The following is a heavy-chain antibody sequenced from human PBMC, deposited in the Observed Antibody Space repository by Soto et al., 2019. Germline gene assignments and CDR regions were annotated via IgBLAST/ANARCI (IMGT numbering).Heavy chain of an antibody. CDR2: IWYDGSNK. CDR3: AKDRGSSGWYGMAV. V-gene: IGHV3-33*06. J-gene: IGHJ6*02. D-gene: IGHD6-19*01. Sequence: QVQLVESGGGVVQPGRSLRLSCAASGFTFSSYGMHWVRQAPGKGLEWVAVIWYDGSNKYYADSVKGRFTISRDNSKNTLYLQMNSLRAEDTAVYYCAKDRGSSGWYGMAVWGQGTTVTVSS. CDR1: GFTFSSYG.